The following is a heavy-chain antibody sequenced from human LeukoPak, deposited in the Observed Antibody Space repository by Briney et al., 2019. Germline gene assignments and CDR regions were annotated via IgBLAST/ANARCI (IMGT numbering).Heavy chain of an antibody. V-gene: IGHV4-30-2*01. CDR1: GGSISSGGYS. J-gene: IGHJ3*02. D-gene: IGHD3-22*01. CDR3: ARGFYDSSGYDDAFDI. Sequence: SETLSLTCAVSGGSISSGGYSWSWIRQPPGKGLEWIGYIYHSGSTYYNPSLKSRVTISVDRSKNQFPLKLSSVTAADTAVYYCARGFYDSSGYDDAFDIWGQGTMVTVSS. CDR2: IYHSGST.